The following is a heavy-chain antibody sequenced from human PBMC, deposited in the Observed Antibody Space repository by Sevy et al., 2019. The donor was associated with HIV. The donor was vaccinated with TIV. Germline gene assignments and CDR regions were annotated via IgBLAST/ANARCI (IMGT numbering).Heavy chain of an antibody. CDR1: GFTFSSYS. J-gene: IGHJ4*02. D-gene: IGHD2-21*01. CDR2: ISSSSSYI. CDR3: ARAQRGILLSFDY. Sequence: GGSLRLSCAASGFTFSSYSMNWVRQAPGKGLEWVSSISSSSSYIYYADSVKGGFTISRDNAKNSLYLQMNSLRAEDTAVYYCARAQRGILLSFDYWGQGTLVTVSS. V-gene: IGHV3-21*01.